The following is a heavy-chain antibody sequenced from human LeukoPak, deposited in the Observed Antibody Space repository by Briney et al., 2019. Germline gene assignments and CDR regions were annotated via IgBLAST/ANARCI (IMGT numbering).Heavy chain of an antibody. CDR3: ARDPAFRGAQMEY. CDR2: ISGYNGNT. J-gene: IGHJ4*02. CDR1: GYTLTSYG. V-gene: IGHV1-18*01. D-gene: IGHD3-10*01. Sequence: ASVKVSCKASGYTLTSYGFSWVRLAPGQGLEWMGWISGYNGNTNYAQNLQGRVTMTIDTSTSTAYMELRSLRSDDTAVYYCARDPAFRGAQMEYWGQGTLVTVSS.